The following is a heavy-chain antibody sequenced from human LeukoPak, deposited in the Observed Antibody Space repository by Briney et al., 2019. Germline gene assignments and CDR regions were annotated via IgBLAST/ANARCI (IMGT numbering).Heavy chain of an antibody. CDR3: AKDRFGIAAAGTNWFDP. CDR2: ISGSGGST. Sequence: GGSLRLSCAASGFTFSSYAMSWVRQAPGEGLEWVSAISGSGGSTYYADSVKGRFTISRDNSKNTLYLQMNSLRAEDTAVYYCAKDRFGIAAAGTNWFDPWGQGTLVTVSS. V-gene: IGHV3-23*01. CDR1: GFTFSSYA. D-gene: IGHD6-13*01. J-gene: IGHJ5*02.